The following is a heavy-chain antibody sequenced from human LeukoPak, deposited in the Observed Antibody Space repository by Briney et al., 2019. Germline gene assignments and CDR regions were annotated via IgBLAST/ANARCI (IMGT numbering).Heavy chain of an antibody. CDR1: GYTLTELS. J-gene: IGHJ3*02. D-gene: IGHD2-2*01. CDR2: FDPEDGET. V-gene: IGHV1-24*01. Sequence: GASVKVSCKVSGYTLTELSMRWVRQAPGKGLEWMGGFDPEDGETIYAQKFQGRVTMTEDTSTDTAYMELSSLRSEDTAVYYCATYAVVVPAANGAFDIWGQGTMVTVSS. CDR3: ATYAVVVPAANGAFDI.